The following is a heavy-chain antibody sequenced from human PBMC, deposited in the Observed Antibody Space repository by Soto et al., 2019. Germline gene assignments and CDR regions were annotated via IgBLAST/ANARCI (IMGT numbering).Heavy chain of an antibody. V-gene: IGHV3-72*01. D-gene: IGHD1-1*01. Sequence: EVHLVESGGGLVQPGGSLRLSCAGSGFTFTDYYIDWVRQAPGKGLEWVGRSRDTGNSYSTDYAASVKGRFTVPRDTSNNSLYLQRNRLQADETARYYCARSIPGRTSFDSWGQGALVIVSS. CDR2: SRDTGNSYST. CDR1: GFTFTDYY. CDR3: ARSIPGRTSFDS. J-gene: IGHJ4*02.